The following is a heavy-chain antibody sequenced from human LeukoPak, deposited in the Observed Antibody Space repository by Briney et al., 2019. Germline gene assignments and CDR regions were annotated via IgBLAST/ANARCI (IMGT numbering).Heavy chain of an antibody. CDR1: GFTFSSYA. CDR3: ARDGMVYAKPII. Sequence: GGSLGLSCAASGFTFSSYAMNWVRQAPGKGLEWVSSISSSGGRIYYADSAKGRFTISRDNSKNTLYLQMNSLRAEDTAVYYCARDGMVYAKPIIWGQGTMVTVSS. D-gene: IGHD2-8*01. CDR2: ISSSGGRI. J-gene: IGHJ3*02. V-gene: IGHV3-23*01.